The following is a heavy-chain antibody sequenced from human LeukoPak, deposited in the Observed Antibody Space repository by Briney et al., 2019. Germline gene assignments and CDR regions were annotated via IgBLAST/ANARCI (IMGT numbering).Heavy chain of an antibody. V-gene: IGHV4-39*01. J-gene: IGHJ4*02. CDR1: GGSISSSSYY. Sequence: SETLSLTCTVSGGSISSSSYYWGWIRQPPGKGLEWIGSIYYSGSTYYNPSLKSRVTISVDTYKNQFSLKLSSVTAADTAVYYCARCLAVAGFFDYWGQGTLVTVSS. CDR3: ARCLAVAGFFDY. CDR2: IYYSGST. D-gene: IGHD6-19*01.